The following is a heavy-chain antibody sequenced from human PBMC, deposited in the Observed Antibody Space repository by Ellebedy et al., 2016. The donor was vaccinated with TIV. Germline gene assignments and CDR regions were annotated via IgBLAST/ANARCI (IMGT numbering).Heavy chain of an antibody. V-gene: IGHV3-23*01. Sequence: GGSLRLSXAASGFTFSTYAMSWVRQAPGKGLEWVSAISGGDDSTYYADSVKGRFTISRDNPKNTLYLQVNSLRADDTAVYYCAKLQGQSHNGWFNAWGQGTLVIVSS. J-gene: IGHJ5*02. CDR2: ISGGDDST. CDR1: GFTFSTYA. CDR3: AKLQGQSHNGWFNA. D-gene: IGHD2-8*01.